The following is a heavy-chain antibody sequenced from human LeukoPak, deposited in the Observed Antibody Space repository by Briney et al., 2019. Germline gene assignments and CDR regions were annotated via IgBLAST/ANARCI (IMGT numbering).Heavy chain of an antibody. CDR1: GFTVSSNY. Sequence: GGSLRLSCAASGFTVSSNYMSWVRQAPGKGLEWVSLIYAGGSTYYADSVKGRFTISRDNSKNTLYLQMNSLRAENTAVYYCARVVLLPNYYFDYWGQGTLVTVSS. V-gene: IGHV3-53*01. J-gene: IGHJ4*02. CDR2: IYAGGST. D-gene: IGHD1-26*01. CDR3: ARVVLLPNYYFDY.